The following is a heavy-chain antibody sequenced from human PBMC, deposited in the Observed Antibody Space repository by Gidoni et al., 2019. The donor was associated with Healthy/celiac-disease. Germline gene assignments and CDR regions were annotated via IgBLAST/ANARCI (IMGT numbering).Heavy chain of an antibody. Sequence: QVTLRGSGPALVNPTQTLTLTCTFSGFPLSTSGMCVSWIRQPPGKALEWLALIAWDDDKYYSTSLKTRLTISKDTSKNQVVLTMTNMDPVDTATYYCARAPGGGTPFDYWGQGTLVTVSS. V-gene: IGHV2-70*01. CDR2: IAWDDDK. J-gene: IGHJ4*02. CDR3: ARAPGGGTPFDY. CDR1: GFPLSTSGMC. D-gene: IGHD1-1*01.